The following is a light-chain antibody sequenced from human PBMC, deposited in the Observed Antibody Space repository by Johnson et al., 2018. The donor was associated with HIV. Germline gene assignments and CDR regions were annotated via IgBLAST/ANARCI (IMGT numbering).Light chain of an antibody. Sequence: HSVLTQPPSVSAAPGQKVTISCSGSSSNIGNNYVSWYQQLPGTAPKLLIYENNKRPSGIPDRFSGSKSGTSATLGITGLQTGDEADYYCGTWDSSLSAEVCGTGSKVPVL. J-gene: IGLJ1*01. CDR2: ENN. V-gene: IGLV1-51*02. CDR3: GTWDSSLSAEV. CDR1: SSNIGNNY.